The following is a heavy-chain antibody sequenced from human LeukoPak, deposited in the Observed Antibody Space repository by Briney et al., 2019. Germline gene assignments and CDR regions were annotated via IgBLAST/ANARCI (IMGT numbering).Heavy chain of an antibody. CDR2: IRYDGSNK. J-gene: IGHJ4*02. CDR1: GFTFSSYG. V-gene: IGHV3-30*02. D-gene: IGHD2-2*01. CDR3: AKDRTGYCSSTSCCPFDY. Sequence: PGGSLRLSCAASGFTFSSYGMHWVRQAPGKGLEWVAFIRYDGSNKYYADSVKGRFTISRDNSKNTLYLQMNSLRAEDTAVYYCAKDRTGYCSSTSCCPFDYWGQGTLVTVSS.